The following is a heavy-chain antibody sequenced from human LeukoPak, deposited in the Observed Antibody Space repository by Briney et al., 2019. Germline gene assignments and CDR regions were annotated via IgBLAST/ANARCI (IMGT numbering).Heavy chain of an antibody. CDR3: ARSRDSSWARFDY. V-gene: IGHV3-21*04. CDR1: GFTFSSYS. Sequence: NSGGSLRLSCAASGFTFSSYSMNWVRQAPGKGLEWVSSISSSSSYTNYADSVKGRFTISRDNAKNSLYLQMNSLRAEDTAVYYCARSRDSSWARFDYWGQGTLVTVSS. D-gene: IGHD6-13*01. CDR2: ISSSSSYT. J-gene: IGHJ4*02.